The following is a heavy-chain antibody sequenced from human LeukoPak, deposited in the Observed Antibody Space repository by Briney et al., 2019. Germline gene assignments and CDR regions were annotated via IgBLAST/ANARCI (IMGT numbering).Heavy chain of an antibody. CDR2: IHYSGST. CDR3: ARDLRYYYDSSGYPNDAFDI. D-gene: IGHD3-22*01. J-gene: IGHJ3*02. Sequence: SETLSLTCTVSGGSIRSSYWSWLRQPPGKGLEWIGHIHYSGSTNYNPSLKSRVVISVDTSKNQFSLKLSSVTAADTAVYYCARDLRYYYDSSGYPNDAFDIWGQGTMVTVSS. V-gene: IGHV4-59*12. CDR1: GGSIRSSY.